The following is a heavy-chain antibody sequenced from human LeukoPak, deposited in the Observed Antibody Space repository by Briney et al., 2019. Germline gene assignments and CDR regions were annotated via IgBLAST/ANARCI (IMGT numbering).Heavy chain of an antibody. CDR2: IWYDGSNK. D-gene: IGHD3-22*01. V-gene: IGHV3-33*01. J-gene: IGHJ4*02. CDR1: GFTFSSYG. Sequence: GRSLRLSCAASGFTFSSYGMHWVRQAPGKGLEWVAVIWYDGSNKYYADSVKGRFTISRDNSKNTLYLQMNSLRAEDTAVYYCASGGGFYYDSSGFDYWGQGTLVTVSS. CDR3: ASGGGFYYDSSGFDY.